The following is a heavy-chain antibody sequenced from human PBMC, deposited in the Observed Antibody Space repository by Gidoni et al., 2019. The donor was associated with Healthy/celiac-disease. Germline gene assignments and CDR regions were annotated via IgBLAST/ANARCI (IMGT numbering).Heavy chain of an antibody. V-gene: IGHV3-21*01. CDR2: ISSSSSYI. CDR1: GFPFSSYS. J-gene: IGHJ4*02. D-gene: IGHD6-13*01. Sequence: EVQLVESGGGLVKPGGSLRLSCAASGFPFSSYSMNWVRQAPGKGLEWVSSISSSSSYIYYADSVKGRFTISRDNAKNSLYLQMNSLRAEDTAVYYCARRIAAATPLDYWGQGTLVTVSS. CDR3: ARRIAAATPLDY.